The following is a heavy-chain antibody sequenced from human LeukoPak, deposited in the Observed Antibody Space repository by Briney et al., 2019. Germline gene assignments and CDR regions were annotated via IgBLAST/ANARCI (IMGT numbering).Heavy chain of an antibody. CDR3: ARRAPQHQNDY. J-gene: IGHJ4*02. V-gene: IGHV1-18*01. CDR2: ISAYNGNT. Sequence: ASVKVSCKASGYTFTSYGISWVRQAAGQGLEWMGWISAYNGNTNYAQKLQGRGTMTTDTSTSTAYMALRSLRSDDTAVYYCARRAPQHQNDYWGQGTLVTVSS. CDR1: GYTFTSYG.